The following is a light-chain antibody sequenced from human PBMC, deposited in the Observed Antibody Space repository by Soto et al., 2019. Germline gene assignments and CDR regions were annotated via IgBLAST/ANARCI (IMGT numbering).Light chain of an antibody. J-gene: IGKJ4*01. Sequence: DIQMTQSPSSLSASVGDRVTITCRASQSISTYLIWYQQKPGKAPKLLIYATSSLQSGVPSRFSGSGSGTDFALTITSLQAEDFATYYCQQLRMYPSTVGGGTKVDI. V-gene: IGKV1-39*01. CDR3: QQLRMYPST. CDR2: ATS. CDR1: QSISTY.